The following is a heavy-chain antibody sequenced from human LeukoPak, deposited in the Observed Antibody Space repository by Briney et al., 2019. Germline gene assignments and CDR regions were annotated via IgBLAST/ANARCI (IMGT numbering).Heavy chain of an antibody. CDR3: AREFGYDFWSGYSNNWFDP. CDR1: GYSTSSGYY. V-gene: IGHV4-38-2*02. CDR2: IYHSGST. J-gene: IGHJ5*02. D-gene: IGHD3-3*01. Sequence: SETLSLTCTVSGYSTSSGYYWGWIRQPPGKGLEWIGSIYHSGSTYYNPSLKSRVTISVDTSKNQFSLKLSSVTAADTAVYYCAREFGYDFWSGYSNNWFDPWGQGTLVTVS.